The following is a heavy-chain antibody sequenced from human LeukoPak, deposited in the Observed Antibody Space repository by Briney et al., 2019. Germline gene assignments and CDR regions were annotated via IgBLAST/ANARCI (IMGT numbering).Heavy chain of an antibody. CDR3: GRDPKIECWDAFDI. Sequence: SDTLSLPHMFCGGFLHRYYWRWMRQPPARGREGMGYIYYSVSTNYNPSMRSRITISVNTSKNQFSLKLSSVTAADAAVYYGGRDPKIECWDAFDIWGQGTMVTVSS. V-gene: IGHV4-59*07. CDR2: IYYSVST. D-gene: IGHD3-3*01. CDR1: GGFLHRYY. J-gene: IGHJ3*02.